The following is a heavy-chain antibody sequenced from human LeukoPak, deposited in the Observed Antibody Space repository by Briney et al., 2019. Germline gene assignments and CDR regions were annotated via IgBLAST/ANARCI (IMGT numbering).Heavy chain of an antibody. J-gene: IGHJ4*02. CDR3: AKYGDESSGYYSD. Sequence: GGSLRLSCAASGFTFSNYAMSWVRQAPGKGLEWVSAISGSGGSIYYADSEKGRFTISRDNSKNTLYLQMNSLRAEDTAVYYCAKYGDESSGYYSDWGQGTLVTVSS. D-gene: IGHD3-22*01. CDR2: ISGSGGSI. CDR1: GFTFSNYA. V-gene: IGHV3-23*01.